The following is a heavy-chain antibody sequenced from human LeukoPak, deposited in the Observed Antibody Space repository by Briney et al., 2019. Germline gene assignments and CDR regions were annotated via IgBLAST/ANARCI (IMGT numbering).Heavy chain of an antibody. CDR2: IKPDGSEK. J-gene: IGHJ4*02. V-gene: IGHV3-7*01. Sequence: GGSLRLSCEASGFTFTSHWMSWVRQAPGKGLEWVANIKPDGSEKNYVDSVRGRFSISRDNAKNSLYLQMNSLRAEDTAVYYCARISAARSFDYWGQGTLVTVSS. CDR3: ARISAARSFDY. D-gene: IGHD6-6*01. CDR1: GFTFTSHW.